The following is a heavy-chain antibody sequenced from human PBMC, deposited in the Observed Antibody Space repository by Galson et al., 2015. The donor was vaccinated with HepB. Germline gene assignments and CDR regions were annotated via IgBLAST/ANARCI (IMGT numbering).Heavy chain of an antibody. Sequence: SLRLSCAASGFTFSNYGIHWVRQAPGKGLEYVSAISSDGRITYHADSVKGRFTISRDNSKNTLYLQMSSLRPEDTAMYYCVSDGFDFWGQGTMVTVSS. CDR1: GFTFSNYG. CDR3: VSDGFDF. J-gene: IGHJ3*01. CDR2: ISSDGRIT. V-gene: IGHV3-64D*06.